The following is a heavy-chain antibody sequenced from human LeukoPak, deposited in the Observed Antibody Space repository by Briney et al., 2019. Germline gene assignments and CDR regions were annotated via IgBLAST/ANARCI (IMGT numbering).Heavy chain of an antibody. CDR1: GGSISNYY. J-gene: IGHJ1*01. V-gene: IGHV4-59*01. Sequence: SETLSLTCSVSGGSISNYYWSWIRQPPGKGLEWIGYIYNSGHTNYNPSLKSRVTISEDTSKNQLSLKLSSVTAADTAVYYCARAAVTTSRYFQHWGQGTLVTVSS. D-gene: IGHD4-17*01. CDR3: ARAAVTTSRYFQH. CDR2: IYNSGHT.